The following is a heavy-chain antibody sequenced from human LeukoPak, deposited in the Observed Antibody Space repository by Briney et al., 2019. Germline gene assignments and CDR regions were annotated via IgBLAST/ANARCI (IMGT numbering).Heavy chain of an antibody. CDR3: AKDSRAAAVVDV. Sequence: GRSLRPSCAASGFTFSSYGMHWVRQAPGKGLEWVAVISYDGSNKYYADSVKGRFTISRDNSKNTLYLQMNSLRAEDTAVYYCAKDSRAAAVVDVWGQGTTVTVSS. V-gene: IGHV3-30*18. J-gene: IGHJ6*02. D-gene: IGHD6-13*01. CDR2: ISYDGSNK. CDR1: GFTFSSYG.